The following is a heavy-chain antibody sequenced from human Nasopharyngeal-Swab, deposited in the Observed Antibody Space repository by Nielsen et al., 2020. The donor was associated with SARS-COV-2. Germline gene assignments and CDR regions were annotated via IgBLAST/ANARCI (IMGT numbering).Heavy chain of an antibody. CDR3: ARDSSQYYYDSSGSFRFGGYFDY. J-gene: IGHJ4*02. D-gene: IGHD3-22*01. CDR1: GFTFRNYL. V-gene: IGHV3-7*01. CDR2: IKQDASAE. Sequence: GESLKISCATSGFTFRNYLMSWVRQAPGKGLEWVANIKQDASAEYYADSVKGRFTISRDNAKNSLYLQMNSLRAEDTAVYYCARDSSQYYYDSSGSFRFGGYFDYWGQGILVTVSS.